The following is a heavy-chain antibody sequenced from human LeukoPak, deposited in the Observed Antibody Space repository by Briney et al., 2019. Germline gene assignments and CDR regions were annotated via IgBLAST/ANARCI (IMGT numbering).Heavy chain of an antibody. J-gene: IGHJ4*02. CDR1: GFTFSSYA. D-gene: IGHD5-18*01. CDR3: AKRIQSAMATGY. CDR2: INGSGGST. V-gene: IGHV3-23*01. Sequence: GGSLRLSCAASGFTFSSYAMSWVRQAPGKGLEWVSDINGSGGSTYYADSVKGRFTISRDNSKNTLHLQMNSLRAEDTAVYYCAKRIQSAMATGYWGQGTLVTVSS.